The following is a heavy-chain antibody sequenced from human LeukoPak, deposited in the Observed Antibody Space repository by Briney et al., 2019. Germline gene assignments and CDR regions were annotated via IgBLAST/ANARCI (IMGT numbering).Heavy chain of an antibody. D-gene: IGHD3-10*01. J-gene: IGHJ4*02. CDR1: GFTFSSNG. V-gene: IGHV3-30*02. CDR2: IQYDGSKK. Sequence: PGGSLRLSCVASGFTFSSNGMHWVRQAPGKGLEWVTFIQYDGSKKYYADSVKGRFTISRDNSKNTLYQEMNSLKTEDTAVYYCTGNYYGSGSYADFDYWGQGTLVTVSS. CDR3: TGNYYGSGSYADFDY.